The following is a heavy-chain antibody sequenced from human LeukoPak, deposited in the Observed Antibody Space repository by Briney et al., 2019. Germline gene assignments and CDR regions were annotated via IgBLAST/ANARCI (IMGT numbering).Heavy chain of an antibody. CDR1: GFTFSSYA. J-gene: IGHJ4*01. CDR2: ISGSGGST. Sequence: GGSLRLSCAASGFTFSSYAMSWVRQAPGKGLEWVSAISGSGGSTYYADSVKGRFTISRDNSKNTLYLQMNSLRAEDTAVYYCAKVRVVVPAANFDYWGQEPWSPSPQ. CDR3: AKVRVVVPAANFDY. D-gene: IGHD2-2*01. V-gene: IGHV3-23*01.